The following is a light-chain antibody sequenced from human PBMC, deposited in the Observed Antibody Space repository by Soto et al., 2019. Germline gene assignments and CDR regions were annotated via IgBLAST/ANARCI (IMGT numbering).Light chain of an antibody. J-gene: IGKJ1*01. V-gene: IGKV3-11*01. CDR3: QQRRSWPPVT. Sequence: EIVLTQSPATLSLSPGERATLSCRASQSVSSYLAWYQQKPGQAPRLLIYDASNRATGIPARFSGSGSGTDFTLNISSREPEDFAVYYCQQRRSWPPVTFGQGPKVEIK. CDR1: QSVSSY. CDR2: DAS.